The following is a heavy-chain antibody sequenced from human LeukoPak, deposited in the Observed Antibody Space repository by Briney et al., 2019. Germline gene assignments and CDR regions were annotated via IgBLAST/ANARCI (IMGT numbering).Heavy chain of an antibody. V-gene: IGHV5-51*01. Sequence: GESLKISCKGSGYTFSNYWIGWVRQMPGKGLEYLGIIYPGNSDTKYSPAFEGHITISVDKSITTAYLQWSSLKASDTAMYYCARPDDNADYILSYWGQGTLVTVSS. CDR1: GYTFSNYW. D-gene: IGHD4-17*01. CDR3: ARPDDNADYILSY. J-gene: IGHJ1*01. CDR2: IYPGNSDT.